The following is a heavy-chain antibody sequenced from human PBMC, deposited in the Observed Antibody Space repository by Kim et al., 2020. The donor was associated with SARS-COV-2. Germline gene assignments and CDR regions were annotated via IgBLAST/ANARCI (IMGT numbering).Heavy chain of an antibody. V-gene: IGHV1-24*01. J-gene: IGHJ3*02. CDR3: ATDRDGYLNHDAFDI. Sequence: PKFQSRVTMTADTSTDTAYMELSSLRSEDTAVYYCATDRDGYLNHDAFDIWGQGTMVTVSS. D-gene: IGHD2-21*01.